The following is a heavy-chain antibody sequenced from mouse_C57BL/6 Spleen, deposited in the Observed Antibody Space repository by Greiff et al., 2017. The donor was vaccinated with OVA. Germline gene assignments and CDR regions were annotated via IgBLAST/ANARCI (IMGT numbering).Heavy chain of an antibody. J-gene: IGHJ2*01. D-gene: IGHD1-1*01. V-gene: IGHV1-80*01. Sequence: QVHVKQSGAELVKPGASVKISCKASGYAFSSYWMNWVKQRPGKGLEWIGQIYPGDGDTNYNGKFKGKATLTADKSSSTAYMQLSSLTSEDSAVYFCAREVITTVVAPFDYWGQGTTLTVSS. CDR2: IYPGDGDT. CDR1: GYAFSSYW. CDR3: AREVITTVVAPFDY.